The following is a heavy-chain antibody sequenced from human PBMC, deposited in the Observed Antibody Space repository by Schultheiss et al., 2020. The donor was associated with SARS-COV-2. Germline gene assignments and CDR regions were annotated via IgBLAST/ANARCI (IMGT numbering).Heavy chain of an antibody. CDR3: ARGPYVPAANYYYGMDV. Sequence: ASVKVSCKASGYTFTSYDINWVRQATGQGLEWMGWMNPNSGNTGYAQKFQGWVTMTRDTPISTAYMELSRLRSDDTAVYYCARGPYVPAANYYYGMDVWGQGTTVTVSS. CDR2: MNPNSGNT. CDR1: GYTFTSYD. V-gene: IGHV1-8*01. D-gene: IGHD2-2*01. J-gene: IGHJ6*02.